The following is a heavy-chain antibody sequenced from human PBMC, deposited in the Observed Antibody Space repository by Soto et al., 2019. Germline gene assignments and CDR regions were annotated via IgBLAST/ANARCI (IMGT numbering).Heavy chain of an antibody. V-gene: IGHV3-53*04. CDR3: VRGRYGSEIH. Sequence: GGSLRLSCAASGFSVSSNYMTWVRQAPGKGLEWVSLVYSGGATHYAASVKGRFTSSTHSSQSTLFLQMNSLRTEDTATYYCVRGRYGSEIHWGQGTKVTVSS. CDR1: GFSVSSNY. D-gene: IGHD3-10*01. CDR2: VYSGGAT. J-gene: IGHJ4*02.